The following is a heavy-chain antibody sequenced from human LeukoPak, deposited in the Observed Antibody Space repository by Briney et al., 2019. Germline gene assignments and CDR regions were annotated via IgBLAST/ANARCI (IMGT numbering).Heavy chain of an antibody. CDR2: ISSNGGST. V-gene: IGHV3-64*04. D-gene: IGHD2-8*01. CDR1: GFTFSSYA. CDR3: AREGCTDGICYFDY. J-gene: IGHJ4*02. Sequence: GGSLRLSCSASGFTFSSYAMHWVRQAPGKGLEYVSAISSNGGSTYYADSVKGRFTISRDNSKNTLYLQMNSLRAEDSAVYYCAREGCTDGICYFDYWGQGTLVTVSS.